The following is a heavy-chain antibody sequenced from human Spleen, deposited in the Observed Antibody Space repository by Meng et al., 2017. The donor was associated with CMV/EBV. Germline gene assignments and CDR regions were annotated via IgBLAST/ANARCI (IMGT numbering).Heavy chain of an antibody. CDR1: GFTFSSYA. V-gene: IGHV3-21*01. Sequence: GGSLRLSCAASGFTFSSYAVNWVRQAPGKGLEWVSSISSRSTYIYYADSVKGRFTISRDNAKNSLYLQMNSLRGEDTAVYYCARGFGANSSPDNWFDRWGQGTLVTVSS. J-gene: IGHJ5*02. D-gene: IGHD4/OR15-4a*01. CDR3: ARGFGANSSPDNWFDR. CDR2: ISSRSTYI.